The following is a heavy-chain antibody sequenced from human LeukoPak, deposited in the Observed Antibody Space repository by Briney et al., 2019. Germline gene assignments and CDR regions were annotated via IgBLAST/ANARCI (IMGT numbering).Heavy chain of an antibody. Sequence: PGGSLRLSCAASGFTVSSNYMSWVRQAPGKGLEWVSVIYSGGSTYYADSVKGRFTISRDNSKNTLYLQMNSLRAEDTAVYYCANGGVGRDYFGFLEWPERDSYYYMDVWGKGTTVTVSS. D-gene: IGHD3-3*01. CDR2: IYSGGST. J-gene: IGHJ6*03. CDR3: ANGGVGRDYFGFLEWPERDSYYYMDV. V-gene: IGHV3-53*01. CDR1: GFTVSSNY.